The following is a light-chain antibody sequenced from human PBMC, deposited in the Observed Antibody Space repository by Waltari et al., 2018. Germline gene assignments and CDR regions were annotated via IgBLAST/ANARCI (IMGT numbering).Light chain of an antibody. J-gene: IGLJ2*01. CDR2: DVY. CDR1: GSDVGGYDI. CDR3: SSYTSSGVV. V-gene: IGLV2-14*03. Sequence: QSALTQPAPVSGSPGRAIIIPCTGTGSDVGGYDISSWYQQYPGKAPRLIIYDVYNRPSGVSNRFSGSKSDNTASLTISGLQAEDESVYYCSSYTSSGVVFGGGTKLTVL.